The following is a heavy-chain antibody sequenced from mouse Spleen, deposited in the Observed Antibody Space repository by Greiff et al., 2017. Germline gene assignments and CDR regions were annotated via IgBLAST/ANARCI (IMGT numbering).Heavy chain of an antibody. CDR1: GYTFTSYW. Sequence: QVQLKQPGAELVRPGSSVKLSCKASGYTFTSYWMHWVKQRPIQGLEWIGNIDPSDSETHYNQKFKDKATLTVDKSSSTAYMQLSSLTSEDSAVYYCAREDTTVVGAMDYWGQGTSVTVSS. CDR2: IDPSDSET. CDR3: AREDTTVVGAMDY. D-gene: IGHD1-1*01. J-gene: IGHJ4*01. V-gene: IGHV1-52*01.